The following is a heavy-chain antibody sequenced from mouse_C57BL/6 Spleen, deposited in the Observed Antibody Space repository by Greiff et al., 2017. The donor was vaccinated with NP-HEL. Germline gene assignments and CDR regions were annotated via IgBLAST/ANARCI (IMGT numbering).Heavy chain of an antibody. V-gene: IGHV1-4*01. D-gene: IGHD1-1*01. CDR2: INPSSGYT. Sequence: QVQLQESGAELARPGASVKMSCKASGYTFISYTMHWVKQRPGQGLEWIGYINPSSGYTKDNQKFKDKATLTADKSSSTAYMQLSSLKSEDSAVYYCAKEGHYYGSSYWFAYWGQGTLVTVSA. CDR3: AKEGHYYGSSYWFAY. CDR1: GYTFISYT. J-gene: IGHJ3*01.